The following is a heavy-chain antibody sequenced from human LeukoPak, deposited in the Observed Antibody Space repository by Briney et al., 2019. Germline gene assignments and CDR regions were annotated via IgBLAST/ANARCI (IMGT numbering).Heavy chain of an antibody. CDR1: GFTFSSYA. J-gene: IGHJ4*02. CDR3: ARETYYYDSSGSTRFDY. Sequence: GGSLRLSCAASGFTFSSYAMNWVRQAPGKGLEWVSSISGSGGSTYYADSVKGRFTISRDNSKDTLYLHMNSLRAEDTALYYCARETYYYDSSGSTRFDYWGQGTLVTVSS. CDR2: ISGSGGST. V-gene: IGHV3-23*01. D-gene: IGHD3-22*01.